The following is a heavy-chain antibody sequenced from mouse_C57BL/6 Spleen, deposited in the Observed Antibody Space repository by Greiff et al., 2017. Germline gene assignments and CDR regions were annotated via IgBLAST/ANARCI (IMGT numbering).Heavy chain of an antibody. Sequence: QVQLKQSGPGLVQPSQSLSITCTVSGFSLTSYGVHWVRQSPGKGLEWLGVIWSGGSTDYNAAFISRRSISKDNSKSQVFFKMNSLQADDTAIYYCARELGHFDYWGQGTTLTVSS. CDR1: GFSLTSYG. CDR2: IWSGGST. J-gene: IGHJ2*01. D-gene: IGHD4-1*01. CDR3: ARELGHFDY. V-gene: IGHV2-2*01.